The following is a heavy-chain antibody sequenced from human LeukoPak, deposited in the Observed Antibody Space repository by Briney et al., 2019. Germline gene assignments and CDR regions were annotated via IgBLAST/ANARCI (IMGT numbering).Heavy chain of an antibody. D-gene: IGHD4-11*01. J-gene: IGHJ6*03. CDR1: GGSISSYY. CDR3: ASSRTVSYYYYMDV. CDR2: IYTSGST. Sequence: SETLSLTCTVSGGSISSYYWSWIRQPPGKGLEWIGYIYTSGSTNYNPSLKSRVTISVDTSKNQFSLKLGSVTAADTAVYYCASSRTVSYYYYMDVWGKGTTVTVSS. V-gene: IGHV4-4*09.